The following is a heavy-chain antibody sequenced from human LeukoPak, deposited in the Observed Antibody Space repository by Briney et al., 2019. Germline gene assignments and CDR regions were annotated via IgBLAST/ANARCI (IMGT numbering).Heavy chain of an antibody. CDR3: AKGGGSGYYSEFDY. Sequence: GGSLRLSCAASGFTFSSYWMSWVRQAPGKGLEWVSAISGSGGSTYYTDSVKGRFTISRDNSKNTLYLQMNSLRAEDTAVYYCAKGGGSGYYSEFDYWGQGTLVTVSS. D-gene: IGHD3-22*01. CDR1: GFTFSSYW. J-gene: IGHJ4*02. V-gene: IGHV3-23*01. CDR2: ISGSGGST.